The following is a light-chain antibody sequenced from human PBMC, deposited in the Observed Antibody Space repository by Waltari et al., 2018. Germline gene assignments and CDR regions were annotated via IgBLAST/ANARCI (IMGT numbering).Light chain of an antibody. CDR2: WAS. CDR1: QSVLYRSNNYNY. V-gene: IGKV4-1*01. J-gene: IGKJ1*01. CDR3: QQYYSVPPT. Sequence: DIVMTQSPDSLAVSLGERATINCKSSQSVLYRSNNYNYLAWYQQKPGQPPKLLIYWASTRESGVPERFSGSGSGTDFTLTISSLQAEDVAVYYCQQYYSVPPTFGQGTKVEIK.